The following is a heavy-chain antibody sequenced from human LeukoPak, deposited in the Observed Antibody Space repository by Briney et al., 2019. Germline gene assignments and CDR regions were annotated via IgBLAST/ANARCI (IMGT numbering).Heavy chain of an antibody. J-gene: IGHJ4*02. CDR3: ARDPVWNYVPDDY. V-gene: IGHV4-39*07. CDR1: GGSIRNSIYY. Sequence: SETLSLTCTVSGGSIRNSIYYWGWISQPPGKGLEWIGSVYYSGSTYYNPSLKSRVTISLDTSKNHFSLKLSSVTAADTAVYYCARDPVWNYVPDDYWGQGTLVTVSS. D-gene: IGHD1-7*01. CDR2: VYYSGST.